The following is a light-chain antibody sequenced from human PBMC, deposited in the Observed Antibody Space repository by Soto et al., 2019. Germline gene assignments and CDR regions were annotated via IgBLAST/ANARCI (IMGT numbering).Light chain of an antibody. CDR1: TSDVGGYNY. J-gene: IGLJ1*01. Sequence: QSVLTQPASVSGSPGQSITISCTGTTSDVGGYNYVTWYQQYPGQAPKIIIYDVNRRPPGVSDRFSGSKSGNTASLTVSDLQAGDEADYYCFSFTSTHTHVLGSGTKVTVL. V-gene: IGLV2-14*03. CDR2: DVN. CDR3: FSFTSTHTHV.